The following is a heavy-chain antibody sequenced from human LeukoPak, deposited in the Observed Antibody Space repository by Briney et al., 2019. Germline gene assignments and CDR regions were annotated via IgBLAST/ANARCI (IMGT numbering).Heavy chain of an antibody. CDR3: ARGMTDYYYGSGNEVDY. CDR1: GFIFNKYW. J-gene: IGHJ4*02. CDR2: IKQDGSEK. D-gene: IGHD3-10*01. V-gene: IGHV3-7*01. Sequence: GGSLRLSCTASGFIFNKYWMSWVRQAPGKGLEWVANIKQDGSEKYYVDSVKGRFTISRDNAKNSLYLQMNSLRAEDTAVYYCARGMTDYYYGSGNEVDYWGQGTLVTVSS.